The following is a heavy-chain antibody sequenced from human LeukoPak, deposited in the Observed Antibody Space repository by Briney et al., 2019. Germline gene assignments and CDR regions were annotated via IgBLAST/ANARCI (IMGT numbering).Heavy chain of an antibody. V-gene: IGHV3-48*02. Sequence: GGSLRLSCAASGFTFSDYSMDWVRQSPGKGLEWVSYISSGGSKVYYSDSVKGRFTFSRDNAKNSLSLQMNSLRDEDTAVYYCARGGYSAYLFDYWGQGTLVTVSS. CDR3: ARGGYSAYLFDY. CDR2: ISSGGSKV. J-gene: IGHJ4*02. CDR1: GFTFSDYS. D-gene: IGHD5-12*01.